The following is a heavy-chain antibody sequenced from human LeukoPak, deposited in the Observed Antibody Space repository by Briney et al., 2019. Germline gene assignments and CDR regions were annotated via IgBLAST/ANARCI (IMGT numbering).Heavy chain of an antibody. J-gene: IGHJ4*02. CDR2: IKSKTDGGTT. Sequence: GGSLRLSCAASGFTFSNAWMSWVRQAPGKGLEWVGRIKSKTDGGTTDYAANVKGRFTISRDDSKNTLYLQMNSLKTEDTAVYYCTTDLWTAHYDFWSGYFYSDYWGQGTLVTVSS. CDR3: TTDLWTAHYDFWSGYFYSDY. V-gene: IGHV3-15*01. CDR1: GFTFSNAW. D-gene: IGHD3-3*01.